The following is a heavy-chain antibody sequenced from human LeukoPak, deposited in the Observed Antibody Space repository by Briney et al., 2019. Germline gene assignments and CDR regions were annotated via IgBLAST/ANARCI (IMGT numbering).Heavy chain of an antibody. V-gene: IGHV4-39*07. CDR2: IYYSGST. Sequence: SETLSLTCTVSGGSISSSSYYWGWIRQPPGKGLEWIGSIYYSGSTYYNLSLKSRVTISVDTSKNQFSLKLSSVTAADTAVYYCAGPTPYFDYWGQGTLVTVSS. CDR3: AGPTPYFDY. CDR1: GGSISSSSYY. D-gene: IGHD2-15*01. J-gene: IGHJ4*02.